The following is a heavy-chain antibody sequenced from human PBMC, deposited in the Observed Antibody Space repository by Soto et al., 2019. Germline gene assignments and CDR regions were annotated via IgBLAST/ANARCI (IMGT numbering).Heavy chain of an antibody. D-gene: IGHD2-15*01. Sequence: QVQLVESGGGVVQPGRSLRLSCAASGFTFSSYAMHWVRQAPGKGLEWVAVISYDGSNKYYADSVKGRFTISRDNSKNTLYLQMNSLRAEDTAVYYCARLPPPSCSGASCSPYWGQGALVTVSS. V-gene: IGHV3-30-3*01. J-gene: IGHJ4*02. CDR1: GFTFSSYA. CDR3: ARLPPPSCSGASCSPY. CDR2: ISYDGSNK.